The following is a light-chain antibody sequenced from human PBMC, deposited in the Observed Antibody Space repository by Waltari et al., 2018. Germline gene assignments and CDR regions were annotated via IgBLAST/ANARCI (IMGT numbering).Light chain of an antibody. CDR3: CSYAGRGTYV. CDR1: TSDVGCYDL. Sequence: QSALTQPASVSGTPGQSITISCSGTTSDVGCYDLVSWYQQHPGAAPKPPICEVFKRPPDTSSRFSGAKSGSTASLTIPGLQPEDEADYYCCSYAGRGTYVFGSGTKVTVL. J-gene: IGLJ1*01. V-gene: IGLV2-23*02. CDR2: EVF.